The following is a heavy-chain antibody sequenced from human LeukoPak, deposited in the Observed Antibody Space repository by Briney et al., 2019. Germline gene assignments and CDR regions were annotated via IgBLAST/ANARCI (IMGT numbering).Heavy chain of an antibody. CDR2: IYYSGST. CDR3: ARLYGSGRAIDY. V-gene: IGHV4-39*01. D-gene: IGHD3-10*01. CDR1: GGSISSSSYY. Sequence: SETQSLTCTVSGGSISSSSYYWGWIRQPPGKGLEWIGSIYYSGSTYYNPSLKSRVTISVDTSKNQFSLKLSSVTAADTAVYYCARLYGSGRAIDYWGQGTLVTVSS. J-gene: IGHJ4*02.